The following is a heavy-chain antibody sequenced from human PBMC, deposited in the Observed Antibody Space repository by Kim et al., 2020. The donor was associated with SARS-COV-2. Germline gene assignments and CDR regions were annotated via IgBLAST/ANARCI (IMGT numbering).Heavy chain of an antibody. V-gene: IGHV1-46*01. CDR3: ARAYSGYDPVDAFDI. D-gene: IGHD5-12*01. J-gene: IGHJ3*02. Sequence: QKFQGRVTMTRDTSTSTVYMELSSLRSEDTAVYYCARAYSGYDPVDAFDIWGQGTMVTVSS.